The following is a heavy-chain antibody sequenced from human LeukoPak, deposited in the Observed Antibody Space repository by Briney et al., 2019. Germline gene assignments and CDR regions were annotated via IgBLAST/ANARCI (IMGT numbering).Heavy chain of an antibody. Sequence: SQTLSLTCTVSGGSISRGGYYWSWIRQPPGKGLEWIGYIYHSGSTYYNPSLKSRATKSVGRSKNQFSLKLSSVTAADTALYYCSGSYYNPAEYFQHWGQGTLVTVSS. CDR1: GGSISRGGYY. V-gene: IGHV4-30-2*01. CDR3: SGSYYNPAEYFQH. CDR2: IYHSGST. J-gene: IGHJ1*01. D-gene: IGHD3-10*01.